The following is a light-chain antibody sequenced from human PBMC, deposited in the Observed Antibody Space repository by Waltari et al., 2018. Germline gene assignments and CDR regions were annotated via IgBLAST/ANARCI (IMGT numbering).Light chain of an antibody. CDR1: QSPVPSDGNTY. V-gene: IGKV2-30*02. J-gene: IGKJ2*01. CDR2: KVS. Sequence: DVVMTQSPLSLPVTLGQPASIPCNSTQSPVPSDGNTYLNWFQQRPGQSPRRLIYKVSNRDFGVPDRFSGSGSGPDFTLKISRVEAGDVGAVYYCMQATQWPYTFGQGTKL. CDR3: MQATQWPYT.